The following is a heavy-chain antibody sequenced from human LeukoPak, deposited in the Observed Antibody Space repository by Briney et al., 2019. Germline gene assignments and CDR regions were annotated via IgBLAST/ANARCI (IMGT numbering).Heavy chain of an antibody. CDR1: GFTFGDYA. D-gene: IGHD3-9*01. CDR2: IRSKAYGGTT. Sequence: GGSLRLSCTASGFTFGDYAMSWVRQAPGKGLEWVGFIRSKAYGGTTEYAASVKGRFTISRDDSKSIAYLQMNSLKTEDTAVYYCTRDFAYPSYYDILTGYRIDYWGQGTLVTVSS. J-gene: IGHJ4*02. CDR3: TRDFAYPSYYDILTGYRIDY. V-gene: IGHV3-49*04.